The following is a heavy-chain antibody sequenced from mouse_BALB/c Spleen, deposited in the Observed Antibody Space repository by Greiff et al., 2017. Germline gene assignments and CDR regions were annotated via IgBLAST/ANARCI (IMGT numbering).Heavy chain of an antibody. V-gene: IGHV2-6-7*01. Sequence: VQGVESGPGLVAPSQSLSITCTVSGFSLTGYGVNWVRQPPGKGLEWLGMIWGDGSTDYNSALKSRLSISKDNSKSQVFLKMNSLQTDDTARYYCARGFYYGNYADAMDYWGQGTSVTVSS. J-gene: IGHJ4*01. CDR2: IWGDGST. D-gene: IGHD2-1*01. CDR3: ARGFYYGNYADAMDY. CDR1: GFSLTGYG.